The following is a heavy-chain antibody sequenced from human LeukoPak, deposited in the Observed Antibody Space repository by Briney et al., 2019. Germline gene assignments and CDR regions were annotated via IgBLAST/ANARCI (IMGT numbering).Heavy chain of an antibody. Sequence: SETLSLTCAVYGGSFSGYYWSWIRQPPGKGLEWIGEINHSGSTNYNPSLKSRVTISVDTSKNQFSLKLSSVTAADTAVYYCAGGGIAAAGIPFDYWGQGTLVTVSS. CDR1: GGSFSGYY. CDR3: AGGGIAAAGIPFDY. D-gene: IGHD6-13*01. V-gene: IGHV4-34*01. CDR2: INHSGST. J-gene: IGHJ4*02.